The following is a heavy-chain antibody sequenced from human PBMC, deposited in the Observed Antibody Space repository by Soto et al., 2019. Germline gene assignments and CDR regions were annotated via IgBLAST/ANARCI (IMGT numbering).Heavy chain of an antibody. CDR1: GFTFSSYS. CDR2: IWYDGSNK. Sequence: GGSLRLSCAASGFTFSSYSMNWVRQAPGKGLEWVAVIWYDGSNKYYADSVKGRFTISRDNSKNTLYLQMNSLRVEDTAVYYCARAVGSFDYWGQGTLVTVSS. J-gene: IGHJ4*01. CDR3: ARAVGSFDY. V-gene: IGHV3-33*08. D-gene: IGHD3-10*01.